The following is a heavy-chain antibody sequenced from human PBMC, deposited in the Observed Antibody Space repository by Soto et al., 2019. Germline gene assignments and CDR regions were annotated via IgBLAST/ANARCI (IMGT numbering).Heavy chain of an antibody. CDR2: IYCNGRT. Sequence: TSQTLSLTCTVSGASITSGDYPWAWIRQHPGKGLEWIGYIYCNGRTHYSSSLKSRVTLSVDTSKNQFSLRLKSVTAADTAVYYCARGRPPKGAFGMDFWGQGTTGTVSS. J-gene: IGHJ6*02. D-gene: IGHD3-16*01. V-gene: IGHV4-31*03. CDR1: GASITSGDYP. CDR3: ARGRPPKGAFGMDF.